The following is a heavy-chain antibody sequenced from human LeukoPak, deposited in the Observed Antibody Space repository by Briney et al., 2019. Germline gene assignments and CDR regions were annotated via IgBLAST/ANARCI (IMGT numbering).Heavy chain of an antibody. V-gene: IGHV1-8*02. J-gene: IGHJ6*02. CDR3: ARSSAHCSSTSGYTRHYGMDV. CDR2: INPNSGNT. D-gene: IGHD2-2*02. CDR1: GYTFTGYY. Sequence: ASVKVSCKASGYTFTGYYMHWVRQAPGQGLEWMGWINPNSGNTGYAQKFQGRVTMTRNTSISTAYMELSSLRSEDTAVYYCARSSAHCSSTSGYTRHYGMDVWGQGTTVTVSS.